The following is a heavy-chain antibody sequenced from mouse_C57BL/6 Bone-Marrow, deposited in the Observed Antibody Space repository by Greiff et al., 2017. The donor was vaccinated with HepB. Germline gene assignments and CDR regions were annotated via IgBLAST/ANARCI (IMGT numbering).Heavy chain of an antibody. CDR1: GYTFTSYW. Sequence: VQLQQPGAELVMPGASVKLSCKASGYTFTSYWMHWVKQRPGQGLEWIGEIDPSDSYTNYNQKFKGKSTLTVDKSSSTAYLQLSSLTSDDSAVYYCARKTGTCRDYAMDYWGQVTSVTVSS. J-gene: IGHJ4*01. V-gene: IGHV1-69*01. D-gene: IGHD4-1*01. CDR3: ARKTGTCRDYAMDY. CDR2: IDPSDSYT.